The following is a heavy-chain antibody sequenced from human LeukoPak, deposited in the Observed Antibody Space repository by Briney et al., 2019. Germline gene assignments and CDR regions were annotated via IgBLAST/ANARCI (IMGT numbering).Heavy chain of an antibody. V-gene: IGHV1-2*02. Sequence: ASVKVSCKASGYNFKGYYIYWVRQAPGQGLEWMGWINPNSGGTNYAQKFQGRVTFTRDTSTSTAYMELSRLRSDDTAVYYCATPPRYYYDSSGYPRYWGQGTLVTVSS. D-gene: IGHD3-22*01. CDR3: ATPPRYYYDSSGYPRY. CDR1: GYNFKGYY. CDR2: INPNSGGT. J-gene: IGHJ4*02.